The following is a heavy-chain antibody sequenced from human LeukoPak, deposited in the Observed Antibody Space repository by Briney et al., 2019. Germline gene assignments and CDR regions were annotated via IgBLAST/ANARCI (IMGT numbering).Heavy chain of an antibody. V-gene: IGHV1-46*01. CDR1: GYTFTSYY. D-gene: IGHD1-7*01. CDR2: INPSGGST. CDR3: AKCDETGTTRWFDP. Sequence: ASVKVSCKASGYTFTSYYMHWVRQAPGQGLEWMGIINPSGGSTSYAQKFQGRVTMTRDTSTGTLYMELSSLRSDDTAIYYCAKCDETGTTRWFDPWGQGTLVTVSS. J-gene: IGHJ5*02.